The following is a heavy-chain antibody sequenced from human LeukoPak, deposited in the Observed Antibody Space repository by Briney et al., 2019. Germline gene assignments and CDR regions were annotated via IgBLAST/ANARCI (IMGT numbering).Heavy chain of an antibody. J-gene: IGHJ4*02. CDR3: ARDPGPTYQYYYDSSGYYVDY. CDR2: ISSSGSTI. V-gene: IGHV3-11*01. D-gene: IGHD3-22*01. Sequence: GGSLRLSCAATGFTFSDYYMSWIRQAPGKGLEWVSYISSSGSTIYYADSVKGRFTISRDNAKNSLYLQMNSLRAEDTAVYYCARDPGPTYQYYYDSSGYYVDYWGQGTLVTVSS. CDR1: GFTFSDYY.